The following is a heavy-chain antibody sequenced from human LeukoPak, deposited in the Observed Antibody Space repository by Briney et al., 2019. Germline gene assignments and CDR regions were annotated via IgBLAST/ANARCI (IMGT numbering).Heavy chain of an antibody. CDR1: GGSFSSYA. CDR2: INPAGGRT. CDR3: ARGDGDDYYYYMDV. D-gene: IGHD3-10*01. Sequence: AAVKVSCKASGGSFSSYAISWVRQAPGQGLEWVGVINPAGGRTVYAQKFQGRVTMSTDTSTSTVSMELSSLRSEDTAVYYCARGDGDDYYYYMDVWGKGTTVTVSS. J-gene: IGHJ6*03. V-gene: IGHV1-69*05.